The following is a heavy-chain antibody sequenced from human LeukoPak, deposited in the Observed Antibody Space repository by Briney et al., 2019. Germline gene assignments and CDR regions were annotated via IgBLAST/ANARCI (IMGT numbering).Heavy chain of an antibody. CDR2: TYYRSKWYY. V-gene: IGHV6-1*01. CDR1: GDSVSSNSDA. CDR3: ARDPVGGSTIFDY. D-gene: IGHD1-26*01. J-gene: IGHJ4*02. Sequence: SQTLSLTCAISGDSVSSNSDAWNWIRQSPSRGLEWLGRTYYRSKWYYDYAVAVKSRTSINPDTSKNQFSLQLSSVTPEDTAVYYCARDPVGGSTIFDYWGQGTLVTVSS.